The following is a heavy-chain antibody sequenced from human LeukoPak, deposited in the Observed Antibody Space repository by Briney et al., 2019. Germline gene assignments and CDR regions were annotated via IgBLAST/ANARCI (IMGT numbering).Heavy chain of an antibody. CDR2: ISAYNGNT. CDR3: ARVYDYVWGSYTENFDY. CDR1: GYTFTSYG. J-gene: IGHJ4*02. D-gene: IGHD3-16*01. V-gene: IGHV1-18*01. Sequence: ASVKVSCKASGYTFTSYGITWVRQAPGQGLEWMGWISAYNGNTHYAQKLQGRVTMTTDTSTSTAYMELRSLRSDDTAVYYCARVYDYVWGSYTENFDYWGQGTLVTVSS.